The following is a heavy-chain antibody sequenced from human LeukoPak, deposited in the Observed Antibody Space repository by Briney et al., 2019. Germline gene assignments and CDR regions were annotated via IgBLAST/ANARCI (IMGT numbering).Heavy chain of an antibody. D-gene: IGHD5-24*01. CDR2: LYISGTS. CDR3: ARGDGFNFDY. J-gene: IGHJ4*02. V-gene: IGHV4-61*05. CDR1: GGSISSSSYY. Sequence: SETLSLTCTVSGGSISSSSYYWGWIRQPPGKGLEWIGRLYISGTSNYNPSLKSRVSISVDKSKNQFSLKLTSVTAADTAVYYCARGDGFNFDYWGQGTLVTVSS.